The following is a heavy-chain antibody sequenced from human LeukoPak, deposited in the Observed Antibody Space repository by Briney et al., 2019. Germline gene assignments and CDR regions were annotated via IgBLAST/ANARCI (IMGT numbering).Heavy chain of an antibody. CDR3: AKFEDGGNSDIVGDAFDI. Sequence: PGGSLTLSCTASGFTFSTYAMGWVRQAPGKGLEGVSGISGSGDYTYNTDSVKGRFTISRDNSKNTLYLQMNSLRAEDTAVYFCAKFEDGGNSDIVGDAFDIWGQGTMVTVSS. CDR1: GFTFSTYA. D-gene: IGHD4-23*01. CDR2: ISGSGDYT. V-gene: IGHV3-23*01. J-gene: IGHJ3*02.